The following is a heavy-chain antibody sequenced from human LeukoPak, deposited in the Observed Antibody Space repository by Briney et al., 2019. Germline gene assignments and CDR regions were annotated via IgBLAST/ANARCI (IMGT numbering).Heavy chain of an antibody. D-gene: IGHD5-18*01. V-gene: IGHV4-39*01. CDR2: FSYSGST. CDR1: GGSISSNSSY. Sequence: SETLSLTCAVSGGSISSNSSYWGWIRQPPGKGLEWIGSFSYSGSTYYTPSLKSRVTISVDTSKNQFSLKLNSVTAADTAVYYCARHGLESGYSYGGPENYWGQGTLVTVSS. CDR3: ARHGLESGYSYGGPENY. J-gene: IGHJ4*02.